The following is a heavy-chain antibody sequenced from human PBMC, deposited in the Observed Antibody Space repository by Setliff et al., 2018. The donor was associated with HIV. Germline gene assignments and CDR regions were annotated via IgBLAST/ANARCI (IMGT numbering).Heavy chain of an antibody. V-gene: IGHV3-7*01. CDR1: GLPFYNYW. CDR2: IKQDGSDM. D-gene: IGHD1-20*01. Sequence: PGGSLRLSCVASGLPFYNYWMTWLRRAPGRGLEWVANIKQDGSDMHYIESVKGRFTISRDNSRNTLFLQMNSLRPEDTAIYYCVRDPIKGDPDYFDYWGQGTLVTVSS. CDR3: VRDPIKGDPDYFDY. J-gene: IGHJ4*02.